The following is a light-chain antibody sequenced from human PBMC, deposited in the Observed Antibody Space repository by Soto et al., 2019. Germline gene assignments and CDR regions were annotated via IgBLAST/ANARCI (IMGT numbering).Light chain of an antibody. CDR2: AAS. J-gene: IGKJ1*01. CDR1: QSISNY. CDR3: QQSYTTPQT. Sequence: DIQMTQSPSSLSASVGDRVTITCRPSQSISNYLNWYQQKPGKAPKLLIYAASSLHSGVPSRFSGSGSGTDFTLTISSLQPEDFATYYCQQSYTTPQTFGQGTKVEIK. V-gene: IGKV1-39*01.